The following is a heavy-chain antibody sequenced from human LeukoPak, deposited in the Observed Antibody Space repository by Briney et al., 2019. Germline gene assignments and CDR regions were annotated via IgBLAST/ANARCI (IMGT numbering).Heavy chain of an antibody. V-gene: IGHV1-2*02. J-gene: IGHJ4*02. CDR1: GYTFTGYY. CDR2: IDPNSGGT. D-gene: IGHD3-22*01. CDR3: ARAGVYYDSSGYFGYFDY. Sequence: GASVKVSCKASGYTFTGYYMHWVRQAPGQGLEWMGWIDPNSGGTNYAQKFQGRVTMTRDTSISTAYMELSRLRSDDTAVYYCARAGVYYDSSGYFGYFDYWGQGTLVTVSS.